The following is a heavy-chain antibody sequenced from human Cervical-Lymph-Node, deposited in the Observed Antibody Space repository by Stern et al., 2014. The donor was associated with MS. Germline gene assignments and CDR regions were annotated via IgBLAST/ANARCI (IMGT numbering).Heavy chain of an antibody. Sequence: MQLVQSGAELIRPGESLKISCKGSGFKFSIYWIAWVRQMPGKGLEWMGIIYPGDSETRYSPSFQGQVTMSADKSTSTAYLQWCSLNASDTAMYFCARQTTAWASDVWGQGTLVTVSS. J-gene: IGHJ4*02. CDR3: ARQTTAWASDV. CDR2: IYPGDSET. V-gene: IGHV5-51*01. CDR1: GFKFSIYW. D-gene: IGHD1-14*01.